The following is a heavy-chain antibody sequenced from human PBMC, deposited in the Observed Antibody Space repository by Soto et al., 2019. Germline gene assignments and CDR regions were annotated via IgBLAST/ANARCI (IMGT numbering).Heavy chain of an antibody. CDR3: ARDLLDYGDYGRPYYYYGMDV. CDR1: GGSISSYY. V-gene: IGHV4-59*01. CDR2: IYYSGST. Sequence: ETLSLTCTVSGGSISSYYWSWIRQPPGKGLEWIGYIYYSGSTNYNPSLKSRVTISVDTSKHQFSLKLSSVTAADTAVYYCARDLLDYGDYGRPYYYYGMDVWGQGTTVTVSS. D-gene: IGHD4-17*01. J-gene: IGHJ6*02.